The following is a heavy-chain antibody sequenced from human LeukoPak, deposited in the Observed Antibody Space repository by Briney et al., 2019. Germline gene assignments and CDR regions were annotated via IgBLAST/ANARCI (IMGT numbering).Heavy chain of an antibody. J-gene: IGHJ4*02. V-gene: IGHV1-69*06. CDR1: GGTFSSYA. CDR3: ATWDSGSYHEFDY. D-gene: IGHD1-26*01. CDR2: IIPIFGTA. Sequence: SVKVSCKASGGTFSSYAISWVRQAPGQGLEWMGGIIPIFGTANYAQKFQGRVTMTEDTSTDTAYMELSSLRSEDTAVYYCATWDSGSYHEFDYWGQGTLVTVSS.